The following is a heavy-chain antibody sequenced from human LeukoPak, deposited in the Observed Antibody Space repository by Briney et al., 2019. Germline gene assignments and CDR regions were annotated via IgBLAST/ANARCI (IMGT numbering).Heavy chain of an antibody. Sequence: SVKVSCKASGYTFTGYYMHWVRQAPGQGLEWMGWINPNSGGTNYAQKFQGRVTMTRDTSISTDYMELSRLRSDDTAVYYCARDGGRIQLWHHDAFDMWGQGTMVTVSS. CDR3: ARDGGRIQLWHHDAFDM. CDR2: INPNSGGT. J-gene: IGHJ3*02. D-gene: IGHD5-18*01. V-gene: IGHV1-2*02. CDR1: GYTFTGYY.